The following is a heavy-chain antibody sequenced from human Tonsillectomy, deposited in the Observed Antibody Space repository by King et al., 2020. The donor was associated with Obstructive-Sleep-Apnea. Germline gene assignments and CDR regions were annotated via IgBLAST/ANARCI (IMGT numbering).Heavy chain of an antibody. D-gene: IGHD2-15*01. CDR3: ARGGSQYPTLDY. Sequence: QLVQSGGGLVQPGGSLRLSCAASGFTFTTYDMHWVRQVIGKGLEWVSAIGSGGETYYPGSVKGRFTISRENAKNSLFLQIDSLRAGDTAVYYCARGGSQYPTLDYWGQGILVTVSS. J-gene: IGHJ4*02. CDR1: GFTFTTYD. CDR2: IGSGGET. V-gene: IGHV3-13*01.